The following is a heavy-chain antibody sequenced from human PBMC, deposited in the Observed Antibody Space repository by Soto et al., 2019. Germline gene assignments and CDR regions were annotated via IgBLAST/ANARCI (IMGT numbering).Heavy chain of an antibody. CDR2: IWPNGDIT. Sequence: PGGSLRLSCAASGFSFSTSIMSWVRQAPGNGLEWVSDIWPNGDITYYADSVKGRVTISRDNSKNTLYLEMNSLRAEDTALYHCAKAPDTRAYDSWGRGTMVTVSS. CDR3: AKAPDTRAYDS. CDR1: GFSFSTSI. D-gene: IGHD2-2*01. J-gene: IGHJ4*02. V-gene: IGHV3-23*01.